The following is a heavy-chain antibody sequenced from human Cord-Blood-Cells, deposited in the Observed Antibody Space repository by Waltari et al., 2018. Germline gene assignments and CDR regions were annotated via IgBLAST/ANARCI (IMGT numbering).Heavy chain of an antibody. CDR2: INPNSGGT. V-gene: IGHV1-2*02. D-gene: IGHD3-3*01. CDR3: YLFGRAGFDY. Sequence: QVQLVQSGAEVKKPGASVKVSCKASGYTFTGYYMHWVRQAPGQGLEWMEWINPNSGGTNYALKFQGRVTMTRDTSISTAYMELSRLRSDDTAVYYCYLFGRAGFDYWGQGTLVTVSS. CDR1: GYTFTGYY. J-gene: IGHJ4*02.